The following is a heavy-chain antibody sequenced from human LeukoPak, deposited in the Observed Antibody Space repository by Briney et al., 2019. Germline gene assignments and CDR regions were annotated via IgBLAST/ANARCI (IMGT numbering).Heavy chain of an antibody. V-gene: IGHV3-7*01. CDR1: GFTFSSYW. CDR3: ARPLDGASKNYFDY. D-gene: IGHD3-10*01. CDR2: IKQDGSEK. Sequence: GGSLRLSCAASGFTFSSYWMSWVRQAPGKGLEWVANIKQDGSEKYYVDSVKSRFTISRDNAKNSLYLQMNSLRAEDTAVYYCARPLDGASKNYFDYWAQGTLVTVSS. J-gene: IGHJ4*02.